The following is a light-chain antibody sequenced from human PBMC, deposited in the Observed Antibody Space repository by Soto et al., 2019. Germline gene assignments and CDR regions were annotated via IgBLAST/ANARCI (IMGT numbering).Light chain of an antibody. Sequence: QSVLTQPPSVSGAPGQRVTISCTGTSSNIGAGYDVHWYQQFSGTAPKLLIYDNNNRPSGVPDRFSASKSGTSASLAITGLQAEDEADYYCQSYDSSRSGSTVFGTGTKLTVL. CDR3: QSYDSSRSGSTV. CDR1: SSNIGAGYD. J-gene: IGLJ1*01. V-gene: IGLV1-40*01. CDR2: DNN.